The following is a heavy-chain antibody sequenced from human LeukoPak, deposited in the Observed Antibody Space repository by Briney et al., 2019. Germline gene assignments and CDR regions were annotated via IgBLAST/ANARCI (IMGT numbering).Heavy chain of an antibody. J-gene: IGHJ5*02. V-gene: IGHV1-2*07. D-gene: IGHD4-17*01. CDR1: GYTFTDNY. CDR3: ASTPPDHGVASGRFDP. Sequence: GASVKVSCKASGYTFTDNYLHWLRQAPGQGLEWMGWINPKSGGTKFAHKFQGRVTMTRDTSITTAYMELNNLRSDDRAVYYCASTPPDHGVASGRFDPWGQGTLVTVSS. CDR2: INPKSGGT.